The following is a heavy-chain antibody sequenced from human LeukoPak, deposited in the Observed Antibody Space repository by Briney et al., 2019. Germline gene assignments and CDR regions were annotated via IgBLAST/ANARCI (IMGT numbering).Heavy chain of an antibody. V-gene: IGHV3-30*03. D-gene: IGHD2/OR15-2a*01. CDR3: ARDQFSLDY. J-gene: IGHJ4*02. Sequence: PGRSLRLSCAASGFTFSSYGMHWVRQAPGKGLEWVAVISYDGSNKYYADSVKGRFTVSRDNSKNTLYLQMSSLRAEDTAVYYCARDQFSLDYWGQRTLVTVSS. CDR2: ISYDGSNK. CDR1: GFTFSSYG.